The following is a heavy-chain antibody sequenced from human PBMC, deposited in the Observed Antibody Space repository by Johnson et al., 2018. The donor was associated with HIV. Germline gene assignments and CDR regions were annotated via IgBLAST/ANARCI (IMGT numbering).Heavy chain of an antibody. V-gene: IGHV3-7*01. J-gene: IGHJ3*02. D-gene: IGHD3-10*01. CDR1: GFTVSSNY. Sequence: MQLVESGGGLIQPGGSLRLSCAASGFTVSSNYMSWVRQAPGKGLEWVANINQDGSRKHYAGSVEGRFTISRDNGRDSLYLQMGSLNAEDTAVYYCARDPTSHWYGSESYSGITDMWGQGTKVTVSS. CDR3: ARDPTSHWYGSESYSGITDM. CDR2: INQDGSRK.